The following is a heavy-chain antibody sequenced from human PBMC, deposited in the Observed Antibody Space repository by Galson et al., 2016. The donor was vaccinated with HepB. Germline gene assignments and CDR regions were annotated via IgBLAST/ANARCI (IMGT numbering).Heavy chain of an antibody. V-gene: IGHV1-69*13. CDR3: ATSRVAVSGTEGDHLDY. CDR2: VSPVYGTA. D-gene: IGHD6-13*01. J-gene: IGHJ4*02. Sequence: SVKVSCKASGVDFSHYAFNWVRQAPGQGLEWMGSVSPVYGTADNAQKFHGRITITAEESTSTAYMELSRMRSEDPAIYYCATSRVAVSGTEGDHLDYWGQGTLVIASS. CDR1: GVDFSHYA.